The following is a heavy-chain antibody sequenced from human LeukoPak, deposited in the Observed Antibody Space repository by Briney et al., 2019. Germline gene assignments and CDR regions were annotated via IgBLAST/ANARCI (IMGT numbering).Heavy chain of an antibody. D-gene: IGHD3-9*01. CDR2: IYTSGST. J-gene: IGHJ3*02. Sequence: SQTLSLTCTVSGGSISSGSYYWSWIRQPAGKGLEWIGRIYTSGSTNYNPSLKSRVTISVDTSKNQFSLKLSSVTAADTAVYYCARDRERQYYDILTGYYGALQAFDIWGQGTMVTASS. V-gene: IGHV4-61*02. CDR1: GGSISSGSYY. CDR3: ARDRERQYYDILTGYYGALQAFDI.